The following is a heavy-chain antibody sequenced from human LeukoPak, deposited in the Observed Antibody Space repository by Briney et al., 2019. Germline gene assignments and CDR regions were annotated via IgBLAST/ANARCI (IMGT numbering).Heavy chain of an antibody. D-gene: IGHD2-2*01. J-gene: IGHJ4*02. CDR2: INDSGST. CDR3: ARGQYCSTTTCYSARRYFDF. CDR1: GGAFSNYF. Sequence: RPSETLSLTCAVSGGAFSNYFWTWIRQPPGKGLEWIAEINDSGSTNSNSSLRSRVAIPLDTSKNQFSLRLTSATAADTAVYYCARGQYCSTTTCYSARRYFDFWGQGTLVTVSS. V-gene: IGHV4-34*01.